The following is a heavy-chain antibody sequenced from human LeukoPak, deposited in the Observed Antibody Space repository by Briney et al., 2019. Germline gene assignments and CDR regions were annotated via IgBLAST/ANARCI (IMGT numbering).Heavy chain of an antibody. CDR1: GFTFSSYS. CDR2: ISSSSSYI. J-gene: IGHJ4*02. CDR3: ARVRVIVDTAMDYYFDY. V-gene: IGHV3-21*01. Sequence: GGSLRLSCAASGFTFSSYSMNWVRQAPGKGLEWVSSISSSSSYIYYADSVKGRFTISRDNAKNSLYLQMNSLRAEDTAVYYCARVRVIVDTAMDYYFDYWGQGTLVTVSS. D-gene: IGHD5-18*01.